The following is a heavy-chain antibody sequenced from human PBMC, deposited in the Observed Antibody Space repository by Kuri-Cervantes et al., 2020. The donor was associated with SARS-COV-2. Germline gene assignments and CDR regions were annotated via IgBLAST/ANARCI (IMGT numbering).Heavy chain of an antibody. V-gene: IGHV3-74*01. Sequence: GESLKISCAASGFTFSSYWMHWVRQAPGKGPVWVSRINSDGSSTSYADSVKGRFTISRDNAKNTLYLQMNSLRAEDTAVYYCARAPDYGDYYYYGMDVWGQGTTVTVSS. CDR1: GFTFSSYW. J-gene: IGHJ6*02. CDR2: INSDGSST. CDR3: ARAPDYGDYYYYGMDV. D-gene: IGHD4-17*01.